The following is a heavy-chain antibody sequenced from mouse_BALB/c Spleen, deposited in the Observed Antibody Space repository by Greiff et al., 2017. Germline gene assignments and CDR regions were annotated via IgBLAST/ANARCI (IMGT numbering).Heavy chain of an antibody. V-gene: IGHV1-9*01. Sequence: VQLQQSGAELMKPGASVKISCKATGYTFSSYWIEWVKQRPGHGLEWIGEILPGSGSTNYNEKFKGKATFTADTSSNTAYMQLSSLTSEDSAVYYCARSDGNYQYYAMDYWGQGTSVTVSS. CDR3: ARSDGNYQYYAMDY. CDR2: ILPGSGST. J-gene: IGHJ4*01. CDR1: GYTFSSYW. D-gene: IGHD2-1*01.